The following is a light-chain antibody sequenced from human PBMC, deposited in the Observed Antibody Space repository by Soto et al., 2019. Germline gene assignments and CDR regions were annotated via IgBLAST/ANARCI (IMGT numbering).Light chain of an antibody. V-gene: IGLV2-23*01. Sequence: QSALTQSASVSGSPGQSITISCTGTSSDVGSYNLVSWYQQHPGKAPKLMIYEGSKRPSGVSNRFSGSKSGNTASLTISGLQAEDEADYFCCSYAGSSTFVFGTGTKLTFL. CDR3: CSYAGSSTFV. J-gene: IGLJ1*01. CDR2: EGS. CDR1: SSDVGSYNL.